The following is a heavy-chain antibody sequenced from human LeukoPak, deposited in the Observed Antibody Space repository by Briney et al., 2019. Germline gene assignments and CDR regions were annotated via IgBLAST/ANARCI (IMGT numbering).Heavy chain of an antibody. Sequence: PSQTLSLTCTVSGGSISSGDYYWRWIRQPPGKGLEWIGYIYYSGSTYYNPSLKSRVTISVDTSKNQFSLKLSSVTAADPAVYYCARVGMATMNFDYWGQGTLVTVSS. D-gene: IGHD5-24*01. CDR2: IYYSGST. CDR3: ARVGMATMNFDY. V-gene: IGHV4-30-4*01. CDR1: GGSISSGDYY. J-gene: IGHJ4*02.